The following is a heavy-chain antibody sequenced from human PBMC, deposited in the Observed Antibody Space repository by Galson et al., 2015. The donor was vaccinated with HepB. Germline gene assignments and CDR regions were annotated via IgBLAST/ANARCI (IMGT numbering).Heavy chain of an antibody. V-gene: IGHV1-46*01. CDR3: ARHTKGGDY. D-gene: IGHD3-16*01. CDR2: IIPSSGST. J-gene: IGHJ4*02. CDR1: EYIFTNYY. Sequence: SVKVSCKASEYIFTNYYIQWVRQAPGQGLEWMGIIIPSSGSTTYAQRFQGRVTMTRDTSTSTVYMELSSLRSEDTAVYYCARHTKGGDYWGQGTLVTVSS.